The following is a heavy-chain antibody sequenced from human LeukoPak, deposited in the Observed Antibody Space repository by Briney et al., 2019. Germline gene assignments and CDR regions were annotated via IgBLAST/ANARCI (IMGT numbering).Heavy chain of an antibody. Sequence: SETLSLTCTVSGRSLSSSSYYWRWIRQPPGKGLEWIGSLYYSGSTSYNPSLKSRVTISVDTSKNQFSLKLSSVTAADTAVYYCARRKVGFWSGYDAFDIWGQGTMVTVSS. J-gene: IGHJ3*02. CDR1: GRSLSSSSYY. D-gene: IGHD3-3*01. CDR3: ARRKVGFWSGYDAFDI. CDR2: LYYSGST. V-gene: IGHV4-39*01.